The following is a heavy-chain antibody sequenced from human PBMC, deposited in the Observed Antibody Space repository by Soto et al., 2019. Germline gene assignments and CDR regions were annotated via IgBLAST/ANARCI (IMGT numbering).Heavy chain of an antibody. V-gene: IGHV3-23*01. CDR1: EFTFSNYA. D-gene: IGHD3-10*01. J-gene: IGHJ6*02. Sequence: PGGSLRLSCAASEFTFSNYAMSWVRQAPGKGLEWVSSISDNGGTTYYADSVKGRFTISRDNSKNTLYLQMNSLRSEDTAVYYCATDSPTMVRGVNRKYGMDVWGQGTTVTVSS. CDR2: ISDNGGTT. CDR3: ATDSPTMVRGVNRKYGMDV.